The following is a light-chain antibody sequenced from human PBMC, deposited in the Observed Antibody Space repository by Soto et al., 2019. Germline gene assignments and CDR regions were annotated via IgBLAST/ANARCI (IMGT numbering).Light chain of an antibody. V-gene: IGKV3-15*01. CDR2: EAS. CDR3: QQYNKWPLT. CDR1: QSVSSH. J-gene: IGKJ4*01. Sequence: EIVMTQSPATLSVSPGERATLSCRASQSVSSHLAWYQQKPCQSPRLLIYEASTRATGIPDGFSGSGSGTEFILPISSLQSEDFAVYYCQQYNKWPLTFGGGTKVEVK.